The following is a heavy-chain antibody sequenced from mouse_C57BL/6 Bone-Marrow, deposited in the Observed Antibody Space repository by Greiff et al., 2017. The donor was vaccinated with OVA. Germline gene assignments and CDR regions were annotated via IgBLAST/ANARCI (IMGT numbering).Heavy chain of an antibody. D-gene: IGHD4-1*01. CDR2: IDPETGGT. V-gene: IGHV1-15*01. J-gene: IGHJ2*01. CDR3: TITGTPYYFDY. Sequence: VQLVESGAELVRPGASVTLSCKASGYTFTDYEMHWVKQTPVHGLEWIGAIDPETGGTAYNQKFKGKAILTADKSSSTAYMELRSLTSEDSAVYYCTITGTPYYFDYWGQGTTLTVSS. CDR1: GYTFTDYE.